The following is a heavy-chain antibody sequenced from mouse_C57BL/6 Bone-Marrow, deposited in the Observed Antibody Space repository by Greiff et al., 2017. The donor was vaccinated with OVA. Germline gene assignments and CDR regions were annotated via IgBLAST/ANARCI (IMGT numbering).Heavy chain of an antibody. CDR1: GYTFTSYG. Sequence: VQLQQSGAELARPGASVKLSCKASGYTFTSYGISWVKQRTGQGLEWIGEIYPRSGNTYYNEKFKGKATLTADKSSSTAYMELRSLTSEDSAVYFCARSSYDGYYYYFDYGGQGTTLTVSS. D-gene: IGHD2-3*01. V-gene: IGHV1-81*01. J-gene: IGHJ2*01. CDR2: IYPRSGNT. CDR3: ARSSYDGYYYYFDY.